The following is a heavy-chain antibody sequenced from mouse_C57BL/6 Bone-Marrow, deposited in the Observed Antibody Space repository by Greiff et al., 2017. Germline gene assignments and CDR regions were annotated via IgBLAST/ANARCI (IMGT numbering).Heavy chain of an antibody. Sequence: EVHLVESGGGLVKPGGSLKLSCAASGFTFSSYAMSWVRQTPEQRLEWVATISDGGSYTYYPDNVKGRFTISRDNAKNNLYLQLGHLKSEDTAMYYCARDDHAMDYWGQGTSVTVSS. CDR2: ISDGGSYT. V-gene: IGHV5-4*01. CDR3: ARDDHAMDY. CDR1: GFTFSSYA. J-gene: IGHJ4*01.